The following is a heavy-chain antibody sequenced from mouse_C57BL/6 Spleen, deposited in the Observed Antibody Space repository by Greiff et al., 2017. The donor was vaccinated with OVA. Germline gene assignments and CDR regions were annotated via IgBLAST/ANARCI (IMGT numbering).Heavy chain of an antibody. Sequence: DVQLVESGGGLVKPGGSLKLSCAASGFTFSDYGMHWVRQAPEKGLEWVAYISSGSSTIYYADTVKGRFTISRDNAKNTLFLQMTSLRSEDTAMYYCARESKPLYYYAMDYWGQGTSVTVSS. CDR2: ISSGSSTI. D-gene: IGHD2-5*01. CDR3: ARESKPLYYYAMDY. V-gene: IGHV5-17*01. J-gene: IGHJ4*01. CDR1: GFTFSDYG.